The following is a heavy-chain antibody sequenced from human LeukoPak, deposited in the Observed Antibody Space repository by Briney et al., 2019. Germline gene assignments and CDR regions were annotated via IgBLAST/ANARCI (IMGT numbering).Heavy chain of an antibody. CDR1: GFTFSTYA. D-gene: IGHD6-13*01. CDR2: ISGSGGST. J-gene: IGHJ4*02. Sequence: GGSLRLSCAASGFTFSTYAMNWVRQAPGKGLEWVSTISGSGGSTFYADSVKGRFTVSRDNSKNTLYLQMNSQRVEDTAVYYCAKDLSWKASSSCIDFWGQGTLVTVSS. CDR3: AKDLSWKASSSCIDF. V-gene: IGHV3-23*01.